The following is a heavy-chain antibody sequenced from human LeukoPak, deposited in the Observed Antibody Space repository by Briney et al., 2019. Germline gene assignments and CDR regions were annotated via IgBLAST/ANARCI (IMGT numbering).Heavy chain of an antibody. J-gene: IGHJ6*04. Sequence: SETLSLTCAVYGGSFSGYYWSWIRQPPRKGLEWIGEINHSGSTNYNPSLKSRVTISVDSSKNQFSLKLSSVTAADTAVYYCARASAGWRQLFRALDVWGKGTTVTVSS. V-gene: IGHV4-34*01. CDR1: GGSFSGYY. CDR2: INHSGST. CDR3: ARASAGWRQLFRALDV. D-gene: IGHD2-21*02.